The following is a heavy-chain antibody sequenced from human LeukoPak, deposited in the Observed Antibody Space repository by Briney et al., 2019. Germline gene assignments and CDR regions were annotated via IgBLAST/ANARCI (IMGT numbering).Heavy chain of an antibody. CDR3: ARKSSAVAGPFDY. D-gene: IGHD6-19*01. CDR2: ISYDGSNK. V-gene: IGHV3-30*04. Sequence: GGSLRLSCAASGFTFSSYAMHWVRQAPGKGLEWVAVISYDGSNKYCADSVKGRFTISRDNSKNTLYLQMNSLRAEDTAVYYCARKSSAVAGPFDYWGQGTLVTVSS. CDR1: GFTFSSYA. J-gene: IGHJ4*02.